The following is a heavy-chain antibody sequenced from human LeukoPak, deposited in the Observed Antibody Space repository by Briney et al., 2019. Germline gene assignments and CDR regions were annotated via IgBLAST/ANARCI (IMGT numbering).Heavy chain of an antibody. D-gene: IGHD3-10*01. J-gene: IGHJ4*02. CDR2: IKSDGSTT. CDR3: ASRGASQYYFDY. CDR1: GFTFSSYW. Sequence: PGGSLRLSCAASGFTFSSYWTHWVRQAPGKGLVWVSRIKSDGSTTTYADSVKGRLTISRDNAKNSLYLQMNSLRAEDTAVYYCASRGASQYYFDYWGQGALVTVSS. V-gene: IGHV3-74*01.